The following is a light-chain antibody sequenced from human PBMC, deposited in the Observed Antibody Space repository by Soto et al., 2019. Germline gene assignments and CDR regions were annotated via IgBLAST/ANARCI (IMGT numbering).Light chain of an antibody. CDR3: QQYNSDSS. V-gene: IGKV1-5*01. J-gene: IGKJ4*01. CDR2: DAS. Sequence: DIQMNHSPSTLSSSVGDSVTITCRASQSINKWLSWYQQKPGKAPNLLIFDASNLQSGVPSRFRRSGFGTEFTLIISSLQPEDVATYYCQQYNSDSSFGGGTKVEIK. CDR1: QSINKW.